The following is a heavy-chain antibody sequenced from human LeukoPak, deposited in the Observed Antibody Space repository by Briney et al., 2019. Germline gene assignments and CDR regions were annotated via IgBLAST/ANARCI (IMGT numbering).Heavy chain of an antibody. V-gene: IGHV4-61*01. CDR1: GGSVSSGTYY. D-gene: IGHD3-9*01. J-gene: IGHJ4*02. CDR2: IYYSGNT. Sequence: SETLSLTCTVSGGSVSSGTYYWSWIRQPPGKGLEWIGYIYYSGNTNYNPSLKRRVTISVDTSMNQFSLKLSSVTAADTAVYYCARANPYDILTGYYRVIDYWGQGTLVTVSS. CDR3: ARANPYDILTGYYRVIDY.